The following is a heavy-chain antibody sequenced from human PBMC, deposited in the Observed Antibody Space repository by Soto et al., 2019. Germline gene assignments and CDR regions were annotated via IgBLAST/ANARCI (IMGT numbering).Heavy chain of an antibody. D-gene: IGHD2-2*02. Sequence: SQTLSLTCAISGDSVSSNSAAWNWIRQSPSRGLEWLGRTYYRSKWYNDYAVSVKSRITINPDTSKNQFSLQLNSVTPEDTAVYYCAREGVCSSTSCYTNGMDVWGQGTTVTVYS. CDR2: TYYRSKWYN. CDR1: GDSVSSNSAA. J-gene: IGHJ6*02. V-gene: IGHV6-1*01. CDR3: AREGVCSSTSCYTNGMDV.